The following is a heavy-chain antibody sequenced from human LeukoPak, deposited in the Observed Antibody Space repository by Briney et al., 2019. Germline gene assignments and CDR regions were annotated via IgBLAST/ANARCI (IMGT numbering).Heavy chain of an antibody. V-gene: IGHV4-39*01. J-gene: IGHJ5*02. Sequence: SETLSLTCTASGDSISSSNYFWGWIRQPPGKGLELIGSIYYSGSTYYNPSLKRRVTISVDTSKNKFSLRLSSVTAADTDVYYCARHRLVFISTSWYMGFWFDPWGQGSLVTVSS. D-gene: IGHD2-2*02. CDR2: IYYSGST. CDR3: ARHRLVFISTSWYMGFWFDP. CDR1: GDSISSSNYF.